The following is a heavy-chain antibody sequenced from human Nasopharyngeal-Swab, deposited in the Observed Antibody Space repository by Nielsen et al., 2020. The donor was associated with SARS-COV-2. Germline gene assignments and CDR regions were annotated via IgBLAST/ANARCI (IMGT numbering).Heavy chain of an antibody. CDR1: RGSISSSSYY. D-gene: IGHD3-22*01. CDR2: IYYSGST. J-gene: IGHJ4*02. Sequence: SETLSLTCTVSRGSISSSSYYWGWIRQPPGKGLEWIGSIYYSGSTYYNPSLKSRVTISVDTSKNQFSLKLNSVTAADTAVYYCARGRELYYYDSSGYYYFDYWGQGTLVTVSS. CDR3: ARGRELYYYDSSGYYYFDY. V-gene: IGHV4-39*01.